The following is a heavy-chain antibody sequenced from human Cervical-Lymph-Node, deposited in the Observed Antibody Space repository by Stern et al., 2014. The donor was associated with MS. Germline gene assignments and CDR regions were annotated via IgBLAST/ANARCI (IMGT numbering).Heavy chain of an antibody. V-gene: IGHV2-70*01. CDR3: ARTRGSSGFYTWFEP. Sequence: QVTLRESGPALVRPTQTLTVTRTLSGVSLSTPGMCVTWIRQPPGKALEWLALIDWDDGKYYTTSLEPRLTVSKDPSGNQVVLTLANVGPADTGTYFCARTRGSSGFYTWFEPWGQGAPVIVSS. J-gene: IGHJ5*02. CDR2: IDWDDGK. D-gene: IGHD6-25*01. CDR1: GVSLSTPGMC.